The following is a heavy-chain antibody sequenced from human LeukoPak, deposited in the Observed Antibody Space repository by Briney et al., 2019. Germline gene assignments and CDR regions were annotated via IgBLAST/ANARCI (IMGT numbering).Heavy chain of an antibody. J-gene: IGHJ4*02. CDR1: GFTFSSYA. V-gene: IGHV3-30-3*01. CDR3: ARGRYSGSYHFDY. CDR2: ISYDGSNK. D-gene: IGHD1-26*01. Sequence: GGSLRLSCAASGFTFSSYAMHWVRQAPGKGLEWVAVISYDGSNKYYADSVKGRFTISRDNSKNTLYLQMNSLRAEDTAVYYCARGRYSGSYHFDYWGQGTLVTVSS.